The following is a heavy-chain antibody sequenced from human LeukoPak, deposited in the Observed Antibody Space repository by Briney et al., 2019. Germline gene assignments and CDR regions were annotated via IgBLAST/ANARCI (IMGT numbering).Heavy chain of an antibody. CDR2: ICSGSST. CDR1: GFTVSSNY. J-gene: IGHJ4*02. Sequence: PGGSLRLSCAASGFTVSSNYMSWVRQAPGKGLEWVSVICSGSSTYYAEYVMGRFTISTDNSKTTLNLQINSLRAEEPAVYYCAGPREYSYGLVYWGQGTLVTVSS. D-gene: IGHD5-18*01. V-gene: IGHV3-53*01. CDR3: AGPREYSYGLVY.